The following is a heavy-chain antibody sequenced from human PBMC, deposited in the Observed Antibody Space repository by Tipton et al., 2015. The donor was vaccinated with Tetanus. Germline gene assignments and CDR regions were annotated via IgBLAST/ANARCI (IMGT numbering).Heavy chain of an antibody. CDR2: IPYDGSSK. J-gene: IGHJ4*02. Sequence: SLRLSCEASGFTFSSFGMHWVRQAPGKGLEWVAVIPYDGSSKYYSDSVKGRFTVSRDNSKNTVFLQLDTVRPEDTGVYFCAGSCRIYDFWSAIGHWGQGSMVTVST. D-gene: IGHD3-3*01. CDR1: GFTFSSFG. V-gene: IGHV3-30*03. CDR3: AGSCRIYDFWSAIGH.